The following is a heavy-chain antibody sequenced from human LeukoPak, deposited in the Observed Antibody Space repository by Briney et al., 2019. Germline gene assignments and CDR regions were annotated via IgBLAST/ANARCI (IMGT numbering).Heavy chain of an antibody. CDR2: IYSSGST. V-gene: IGHV4-59*01. CDR1: GASITSYY. Sequence: SETVSLTCTVSGASITSYYWTWFRQPPGKGLEWIGHIYSSGSTNYNPSLKSRVTISVDTSKNQFSLKLSSVTAADTAVYYCARGDRGSDYWGQGTLVTVSS. CDR3: ARGDRGSDY. D-gene: IGHD1-26*01. J-gene: IGHJ4*02.